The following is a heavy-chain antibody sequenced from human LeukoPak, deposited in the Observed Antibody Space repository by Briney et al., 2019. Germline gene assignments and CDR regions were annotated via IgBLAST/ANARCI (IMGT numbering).Heavy chain of an antibody. J-gene: IGHJ4*02. D-gene: IGHD6-19*01. CDR1: GFPFSFYE. Sequence: GGSLRLSCAVSGFPFSFYEVNWVRQAPGQGPEWVSNIGSSGSTTYYADSVKGRFSISRDNAKGSLYLHMNSLRVEDTAVYYCALLAVASDFDYWGQGALVTVSS. CDR2: IGSSGSTT. CDR3: ALLAVASDFDY. V-gene: IGHV3-48*03.